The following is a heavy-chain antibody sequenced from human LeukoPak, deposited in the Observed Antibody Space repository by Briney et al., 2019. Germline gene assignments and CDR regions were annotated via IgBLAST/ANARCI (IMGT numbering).Heavy chain of an antibody. J-gene: IGHJ4*02. CDR3: ARVAYYFDY. V-gene: IGHV4-59*01. CDR1: GGSISSYY. CDR2: IYYSGST. Sequence: SETLSLTCTVSGGSISSYYWSWIRQPPGKGLEWIGYIYYSGSTNYNPSLKSRVTISVYTSKNQFSLKLSSVTAADTAVYYCARVAYYFDYWGQGTLVTVSS.